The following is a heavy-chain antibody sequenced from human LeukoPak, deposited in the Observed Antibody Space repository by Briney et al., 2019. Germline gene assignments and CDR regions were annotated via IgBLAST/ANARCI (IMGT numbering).Heavy chain of an antibody. CDR3: AKDRGTIFDVLNFDFDL. CDR1: GFTFSGYG. Sequence: GGSLRLSCPVTGFTFSGYGMHWVRQAPGKGLEWVAFIRHDGTNQYYADSVKGRFTISRDNSERTVSLQMSSLTPDDTGVYYCAKDRGTIFDVLNFDFDLWGQGALVTVSS. J-gene: IGHJ4*02. D-gene: IGHD3-3*02. V-gene: IGHV3-30*02. CDR2: IRHDGTNQ.